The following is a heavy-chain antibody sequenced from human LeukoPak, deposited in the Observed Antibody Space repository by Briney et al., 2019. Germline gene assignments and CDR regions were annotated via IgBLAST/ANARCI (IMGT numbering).Heavy chain of an antibody. CDR3: ARVDCGGDCYTYYYYYMDI. J-gene: IGHJ6*03. V-gene: IGHV4-61*02. D-gene: IGHD2-21*01. CDR2: LYPTGNT. Sequence: PSQTLSLTCSVSGTSVRTRGFYWTWIRQPAGKGLEWIGRLYPTGNTQYNPSLKSRVTISEDLSDNHFSLRLTSVTAADTAIYYCARVDCGGDCYTYYYYYMDIWGRGTSVTVSS. CDR1: GTSVRTRGFY.